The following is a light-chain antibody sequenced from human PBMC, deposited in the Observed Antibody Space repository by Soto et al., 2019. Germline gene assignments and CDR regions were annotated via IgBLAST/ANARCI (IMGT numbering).Light chain of an antibody. CDR1: SSNIGSNY. CDR3: SSYTGTSSYVL. J-gene: IGLJ2*01. V-gene: IGLV1-47*01. Sequence: QSVLTQPPSASGTPGQRVTISCSGSSSNIGSNYVSWYQHLPGAAPKLLIYRSDQRPSGVPDRFSGSKSGNTASLTISGLQAEDEADYYCSSYTGTSSYVLFGGGTKVTVL. CDR2: RSD.